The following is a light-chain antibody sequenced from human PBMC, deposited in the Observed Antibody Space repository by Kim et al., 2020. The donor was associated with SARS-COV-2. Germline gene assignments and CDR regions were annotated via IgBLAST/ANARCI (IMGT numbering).Light chain of an antibody. CDR1: QSVTSNY. J-gene: IGKJ1*01. CDR3: QQYGRSWT. V-gene: IGKV3-20*01. Sequence: EIVLTQSPGTLSLSPGERAILSCRASQSVTSNYLAWYQQKPGQTPRLLIYGASTRATGIPERFSGSGSGTEFTVTINRLEPEDFAVYFCQQYGRSWTFGQGTKVDIK. CDR2: GAS.